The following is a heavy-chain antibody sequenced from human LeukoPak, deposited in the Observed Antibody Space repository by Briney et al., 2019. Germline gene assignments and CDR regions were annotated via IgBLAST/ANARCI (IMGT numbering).Heavy chain of an antibody. CDR1: GFTFSSYA. D-gene: IGHD6-6*01. Sequence: GGSLRLSCAASGFTFSSYAMHWVRQAPGKGLEWVAVISYDGSNKYYADSVKGRFTISRDNSKNTLYLQMNSLRAEDTAVYYCARDPIRARGAFDIWGQGTMVTVPS. J-gene: IGHJ3*02. CDR2: ISYDGSNK. CDR3: ARDPIRARGAFDI. V-gene: IGHV3-30*01.